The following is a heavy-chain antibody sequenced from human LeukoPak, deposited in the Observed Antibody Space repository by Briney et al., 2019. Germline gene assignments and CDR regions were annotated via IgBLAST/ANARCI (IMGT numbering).Heavy chain of an antibody. V-gene: IGHV4-39*01. CDR1: GGSISSTNYL. D-gene: IGHD6-13*01. CDR3: ARHLGGSSLFDY. J-gene: IGHJ4*02. CDR2: ISYTGST. Sequence: KPSETPSPTCTVSGGSISSTNYLWGWIRQPPGKGLEWFGSISYTGSTYYNPSLKSPVSISVDTSKNHFSLRLTSVTAADTAVYYCARHLGGSSLFDYWGQGTLVTVSS.